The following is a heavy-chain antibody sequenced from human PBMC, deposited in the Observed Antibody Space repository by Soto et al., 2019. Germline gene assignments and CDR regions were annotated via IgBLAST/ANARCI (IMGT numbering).Heavy chain of an antibody. Sequence: EVQLVEAGGGLVQPGGSLRLSCAASGFTFSIYWMHWVRQVPGKGLVWVSRMNTDGSRTSYADSARGRFTISRDDAKSTLYLQMNNLRAEDTAVYHCARGDGDQYDGHGYLGRHWGQGTLVTVSS. J-gene: IGHJ4*02. CDR2: MNTDGSRT. CDR3: ARGDGDQYDGHGYLGRH. V-gene: IGHV3-74*01. CDR1: GFTFSIYW. D-gene: IGHD5-18*01.